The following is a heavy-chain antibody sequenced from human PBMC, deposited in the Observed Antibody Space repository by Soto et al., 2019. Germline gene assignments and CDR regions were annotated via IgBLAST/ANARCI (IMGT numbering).Heavy chain of an antibody. CDR2: IWHDGSNK. D-gene: IGHD1-26*01. J-gene: IGHJ4*02. CDR1: GFTFNNYG. Sequence: QVQLVESGGGVVQPGRSLRLSCAASGFTFNNYGMHWVRQAPGKGLEWVALIWHDGSNKVYADSVKGRFTISRDNSNNTLNLQMNSLRVEDTAVYYCTRAAIRGELLDYWGQGTLVTVSS. V-gene: IGHV3-33*01. CDR3: TRAAIRGELLDY.